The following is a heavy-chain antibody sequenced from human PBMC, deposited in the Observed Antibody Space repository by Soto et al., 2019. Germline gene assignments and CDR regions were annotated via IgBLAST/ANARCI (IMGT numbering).Heavy chain of an antibody. D-gene: IGHD2-21*02. CDR3: ARGTYCGGDCLPGQVSKWYFDL. CDR1: GFTFSDHA. CDR2: VSYDGSNK. J-gene: IGHJ2*01. Sequence: QVQLVESGGGVVQPGRSLRLSCAASGFTFSDHAMHCVRQAPGQGLEWVAVVSYDGSNKYYGDSVKGRFTISRDNSKTTLYLQMNSLRPEDTAVYYCARGTYCGGDCLPGQVSKWYFDLWCRGTLVVVSS. V-gene: IGHV3-30-3*01.